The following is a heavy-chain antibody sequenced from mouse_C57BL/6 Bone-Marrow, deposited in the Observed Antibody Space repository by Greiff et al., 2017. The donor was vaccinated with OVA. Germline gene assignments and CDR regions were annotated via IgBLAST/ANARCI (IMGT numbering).Heavy chain of an antibody. D-gene: IGHD4-1*01. CDR3: ARGGLPNWFDV. CDR1: GYTFTSYW. J-gene: IGHJ1*03. CDR2: IYPSDSET. V-gene: IGHV1-61*01. Sequence: QVQLQQPGAELVRPGSSVKLSCKASGYTFTSYWMDWVKQRPGQGLEWIGNIYPSDSETHYNQKFKDKATFTVDKSSSTAYMQLSSLTSEDSAVYYCARGGLPNWFDVWGTGTTVTVSS.